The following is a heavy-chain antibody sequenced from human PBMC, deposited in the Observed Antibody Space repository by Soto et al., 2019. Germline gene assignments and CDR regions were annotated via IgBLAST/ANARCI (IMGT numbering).Heavy chain of an antibody. J-gene: IGHJ6*01. CDR2: ISRSSTGI. D-gene: IGHD3-10*01. Sequence: EVQLVESGGGLVQPGGSLRLSCAASGFTFSLYSMSWVRQAPGKGLEWVSYISRSSTGIHYADSVKGRFTISRDDVTSSMHLQMNSLRDGDTAVYYWARAVTWGLDVWGQGTTVSISS. CDR1: GFTFSLYS. V-gene: IGHV3-48*02. CDR3: ARAVTWGLDV.